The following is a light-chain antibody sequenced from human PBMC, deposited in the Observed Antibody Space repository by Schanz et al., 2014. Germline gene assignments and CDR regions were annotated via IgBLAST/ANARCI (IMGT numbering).Light chain of an antibody. CDR1: QSVSNK. CDR3: QQYGDSPYT. CDR2: GAS. Sequence: EIVMTQSPATLSVSPGERATLSCRASQSVSNKLAWYQHKPGQAPRLLIYGASTRAAGIPARFSGSGSGTYFTLTISRLEPEDFAVYYCQQYGDSPYTFGQGTKLEIK. J-gene: IGKJ2*01. V-gene: IGKV3-15*01.